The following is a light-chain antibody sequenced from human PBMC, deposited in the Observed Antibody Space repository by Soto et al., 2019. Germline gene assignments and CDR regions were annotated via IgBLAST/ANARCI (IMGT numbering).Light chain of an antibody. Sequence: DIQMTQSPSTLSASVGDRVTITCRASQSISSWLAWYPQKPGKAPKLLIYKASSLESGVPSRFSGSGSGTEFTLTISSLQADDFATYYCQQYNSYPLGFGGGTKVEIK. J-gene: IGKJ4*01. CDR3: QQYNSYPLG. CDR1: QSISSW. CDR2: KAS. V-gene: IGKV1-5*03.